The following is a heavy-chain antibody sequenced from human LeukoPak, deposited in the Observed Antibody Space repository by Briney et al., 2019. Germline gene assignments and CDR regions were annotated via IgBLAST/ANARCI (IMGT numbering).Heavy chain of an antibody. CDR2: INPYSGDT. D-gene: IGHD3-22*01. CDR1: GYSFTGYY. V-gene: IGHV1-2*02. J-gene: IGHJ4*02. Sequence: ASVKVSCKASGYSFTGYYIHWLRHAPGQGLEWMGWINPYSGDTNYARKFQGRVTMTRDTSISTAYMELSGLTSDDTSVYYCFSDDSSGNFDTWGQGTLVTVSS. CDR3: FSDDSSGNFDT.